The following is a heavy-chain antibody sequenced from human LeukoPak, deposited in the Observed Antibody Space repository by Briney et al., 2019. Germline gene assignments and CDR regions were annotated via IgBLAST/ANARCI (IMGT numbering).Heavy chain of an antibody. J-gene: IGHJ4*02. CDR2: INPSGGST. CDR3: ARDVTDY. D-gene: IGHD3-16*02. V-gene: IGHV1-46*01. CDR1: GYTFTSYY. Sequence: ASVKVSCKASGYTFTSYYMHWVRQAPGQGLEWMGIINPSGGSTSYAQKLQGRVTMTTDTSTSTAHMELRSLRSDDTAVYYCARDVTDYWGQGTLVTVSS.